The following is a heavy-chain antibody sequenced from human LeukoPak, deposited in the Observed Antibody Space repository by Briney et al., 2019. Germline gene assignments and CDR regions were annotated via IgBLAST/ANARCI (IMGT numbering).Heavy chain of an antibody. D-gene: IGHD6-13*01. J-gene: IGHJ4*02. CDR2: INSDGSST. V-gene: IGHV3-74*01. CDR3: ARVSSRQLVTVDY. Sequence: PGGSLRLSCAASGFTFSSYWMHWVRQAPGKGLVWVSRINSDGSSTSYADSVKGRFTISRDNAKNTLYLQMNSLRAEDTAVYYRARVSSRQLVTVDYWGQGTLVTVSS. CDR1: GFTFSSYW.